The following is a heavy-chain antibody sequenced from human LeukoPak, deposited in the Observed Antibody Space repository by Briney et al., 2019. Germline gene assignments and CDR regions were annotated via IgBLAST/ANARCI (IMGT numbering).Heavy chain of an antibody. J-gene: IGHJ6*03. D-gene: IGHD3-3*01. CDR3: ARGLGITIFGVVYYYYMDV. CDR1: GGSITSTTYY. V-gene: IGHV4-39*07. CDR2: IHSNGNT. Sequence: SETLSLTCAVSGGSITSTTYYWGWIRQPPGKGLEWIGRIHSNGNTYYNPSLESRVTISVDTSKNQFSLKLGSVTAADTAVYYCARGLGITIFGVVYYYYMDVWGKGTTVTVSS.